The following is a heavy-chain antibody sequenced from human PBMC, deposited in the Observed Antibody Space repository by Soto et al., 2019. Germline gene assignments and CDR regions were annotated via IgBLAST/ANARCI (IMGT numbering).Heavy chain of an antibody. CDR1: GDSVSTNGAA. V-gene: IGHV6-1*01. Sequence: PSQTLSLTCAISGDSVSTNGAAWNWIRQSPSRGLEWLGRTYYRSKWYNDYAVSVKSRITINPDTSKSQFSLQLNSVTPEDTAVYYCARDKHDYFNRGIGFDTWGQGILVTVLL. CDR3: ARDKHDYFNRGIGFDT. J-gene: IGHJ5*02. D-gene: IGHD4-17*01. CDR2: TYYRSKWYN.